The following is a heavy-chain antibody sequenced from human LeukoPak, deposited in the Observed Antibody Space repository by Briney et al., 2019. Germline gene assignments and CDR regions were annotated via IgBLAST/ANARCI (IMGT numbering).Heavy chain of an antibody. Sequence: SQTLSLTCAISGDSVSSNSAAWNWIRQSPSRGLEWLGRTYYRSKWYNDYAVSVKSRITINPDTSKNQFSLQLNSVTPEDTAVYYCAKDRVYYYDSSGYYSDYWGQGTLVTVSS. CDR3: AKDRVYYYDSSGYYSDY. V-gene: IGHV6-1*01. J-gene: IGHJ4*02. CDR2: TYYRSKWYN. D-gene: IGHD3-22*01. CDR1: GDSVSSNSAA.